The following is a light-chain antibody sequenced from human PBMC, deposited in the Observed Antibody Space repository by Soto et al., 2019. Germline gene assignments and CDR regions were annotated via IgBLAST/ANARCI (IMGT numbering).Light chain of an antibody. CDR3: QQYGSSPLT. Sequence: EIVMTQSPATLSVSPGERATLSCRASQSVSSSLAWYQQKPGQAPRLLIYDAATRATGIPDRFSGSGSGTDFSLTISRLEPEDLAVYFCQQYGSSPLTFGGGTKVDIK. V-gene: IGKV3-20*01. J-gene: IGKJ4*01. CDR2: DAA. CDR1: QSVSSS.